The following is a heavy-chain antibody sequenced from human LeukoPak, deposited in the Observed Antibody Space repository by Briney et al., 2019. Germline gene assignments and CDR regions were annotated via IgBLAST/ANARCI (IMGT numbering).Heavy chain of an antibody. V-gene: IGHV3-48*03. J-gene: IGHJ3*02. CDR2: ISTSGSTI. Sequence: GGSLRPSCVASGFPFSSYEMTWVRQAPGKGLEWVSYISTSGSTINYADSVKGRFTISRDNARNSLYLQMNSLRAEDTAVYYCARIINYYYEGTGYFMDKHDAFDIWGQGTMVTVSS. D-gene: IGHD3-22*01. CDR3: ARIINYYYEGTGYFMDKHDAFDI. CDR1: GFPFSSYE.